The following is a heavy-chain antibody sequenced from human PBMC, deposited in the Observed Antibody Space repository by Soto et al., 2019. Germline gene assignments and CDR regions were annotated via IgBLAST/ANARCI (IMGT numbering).Heavy chain of an antibody. V-gene: IGHV3-23*01. CDR3: ERRGSGSYYDY. J-gene: IGHJ4*02. CDR1: GFTFSSYA. D-gene: IGHD1-26*01. CDR2: ISGSGGST. Sequence: EVQLLESGGGLVQPGGSLRLSCAASGFTFSSYAMRWVRQAPGKGLEWVSAISGSGGSTYYADSVKGRFTISRDNSKNTLYLQMNSLRAEDTAVYYCERRGSGSYYDYGGQGTLVTVSS.